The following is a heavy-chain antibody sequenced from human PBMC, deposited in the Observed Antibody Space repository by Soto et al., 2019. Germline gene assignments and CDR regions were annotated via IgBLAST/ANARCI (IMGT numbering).Heavy chain of an antibody. D-gene: IGHD6-19*01. CDR1: GFTFSSYA. CDR3: AKYPSIAVAGTGFDY. V-gene: IGHV3-23*01. J-gene: IGHJ4*02. Sequence: EVQLLESGGGLVQPGGSLRLSCAASGFTFSSYAMSWVRQAPGQGLEWVSAISGSGGSTYYADSVKGRFTISRVNSKNTLYLQLNSLRADDTAVYYCAKYPSIAVAGTGFDYWGQGTLFTVSS. CDR2: ISGSGGST.